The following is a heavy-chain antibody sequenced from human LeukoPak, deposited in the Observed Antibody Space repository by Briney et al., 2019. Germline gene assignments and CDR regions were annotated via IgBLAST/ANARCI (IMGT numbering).Heavy chain of an antibody. V-gene: IGHV3-23*01. D-gene: IGHD3-10*01. CDR3: AKVPGSGNYRFDS. CDR1: GFSFDSYA. CDR2: ITGTGGNT. Sequence: GGSLRLSCEGSGFSFDSYAMSWVRQSPGKGLEWVSAITGTGGNTYHADSVKDRFTISRDNSKNTVYLQLNSLRAEDTAIYYCAKVPGSGNYRFDSWGQGPLVTVSS. J-gene: IGHJ4*02.